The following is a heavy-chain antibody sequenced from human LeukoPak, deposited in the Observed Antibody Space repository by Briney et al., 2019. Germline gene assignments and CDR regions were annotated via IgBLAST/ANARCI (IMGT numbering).Heavy chain of an antibody. CDR2: IRSKANSYAT. V-gene: IGHV3-73*01. CDR3: TSLSGVVPAASNYYMDV. J-gene: IGHJ6*03. CDR1: GFTFSGSA. Sequence: GGSLRLSCAASGFTFSGSAMHWVRQASGKGLEWVGRIRSKANSYATAYAASVKGRFTISRDDSKNTAYLQMNSLKTEDTAVYYCTSLSGVVPAASNYYMDVWGKGTTVTVSS. D-gene: IGHD2-2*01.